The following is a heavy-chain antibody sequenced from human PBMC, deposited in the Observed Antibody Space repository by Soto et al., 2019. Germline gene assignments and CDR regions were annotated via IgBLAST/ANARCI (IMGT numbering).Heavy chain of an antibody. CDR3: AKPRYNWNDFDYGMDV. Sequence: APVNVSCKASGYTFTGYYMHWVRQSPGQGLEWMGWINPNSGGTNYAQKFQGRVTMTRDTSMSTAYKELSRLRSDDTAVYYGAKPRYNWNDFDYGMDVWGQGTTVTVSS. CDR1: GYTFTGYY. V-gene: IGHV1-2*02. D-gene: IGHD1-1*01. CDR2: INPNSGGT. J-gene: IGHJ6*02.